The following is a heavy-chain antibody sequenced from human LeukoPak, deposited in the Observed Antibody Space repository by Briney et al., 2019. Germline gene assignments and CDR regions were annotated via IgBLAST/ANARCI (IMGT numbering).Heavy chain of an antibody. D-gene: IGHD3-3*01. V-gene: IGHV4-39*01. CDR1: GGSISSSSYY. CDR3: ARGSLGYYDFWSGYSNWFDP. CDR2: IYYSGST. Sequence: SETLSLTCTVSGGSISSSSYYWGWIRQPPGKGLEWIGSIYYSGSTYYNPSLKSRVTISVDTSKNQFSLKLSFVTAADTAVYYCARGSLGYYDFWSGYSNWFDPWGQGTLVTVSS. J-gene: IGHJ5*02.